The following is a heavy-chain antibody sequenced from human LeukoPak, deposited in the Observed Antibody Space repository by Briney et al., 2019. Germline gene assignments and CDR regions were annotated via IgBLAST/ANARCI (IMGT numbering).Heavy chain of an antibody. V-gene: IGHV3-9*01. CDR2: ISWNSGNI. Sequence: PGRSLRLSCAASGFTFDDYAMHWVRHGPGKGLEWVSGISWNSGNIGYADSVKGRFTVSRDNAKNSLYLQMNSLRAEDTALYYCAKERVLRIYYGSAIDYWGQGTLVTVSS. J-gene: IGHJ4*02. CDR3: AKERVLRIYYGSAIDY. CDR1: GFTFDDYA. D-gene: IGHD3-10*01.